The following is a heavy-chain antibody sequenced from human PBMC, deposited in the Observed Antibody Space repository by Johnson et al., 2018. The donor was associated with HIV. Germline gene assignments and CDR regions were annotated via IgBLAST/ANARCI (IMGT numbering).Heavy chain of an antibody. V-gene: IGHV3-66*01. CDR1: GFTVSRNY. Sequence: VQLVEFGGGLVQPGGSPRLSCAASGFTVSRNYMNWVRQAPGKGLEWVSVIYSGGSTYSADSVKGRFSISRENDKNSLYLQMTSLRAGETAVYYCARGSSYYYDNSGSDGFDNWGQGTMVTVSS. D-gene: IGHD3-22*01. J-gene: IGHJ3*02. CDR3: ARGSSYYYDNSGSDGFDN. CDR2: IYSGGST.